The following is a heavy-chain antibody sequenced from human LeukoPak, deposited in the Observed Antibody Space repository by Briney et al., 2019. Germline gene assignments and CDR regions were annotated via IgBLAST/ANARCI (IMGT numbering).Heavy chain of an antibody. CDR2: ITYNCADI. V-gene: IGHV3-23*01. J-gene: IGHJ4*02. CDR1: GFSFCGYA. D-gene: IGHD3-9*01. Sequence: GVPVRLSCAACGFSFCGYARTWARHAPGKGLEWVSSITYNCADIYYLYSVRARFPISRDNSTSTLYLKMDSLTAEDTALYSCAKAGLYFAASTHIYYFDSWGQGTLVAVSS. CDR3: AKAGLYFAASTHIYYFDS.